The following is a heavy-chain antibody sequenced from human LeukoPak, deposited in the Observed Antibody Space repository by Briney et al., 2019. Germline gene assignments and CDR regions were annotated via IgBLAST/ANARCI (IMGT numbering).Heavy chain of an antibody. D-gene: IGHD1-14*01. Sequence: PGGSLRLSCLASGFTFSSYAIHWVRQAPGKGLEWVAVISNDGSNKLYADSVKGRFTISRDNSKNTVYLQMNSLRPEDTAIFYCARRQKPGREDGTVDIWGQGTMVTVSS. J-gene: IGHJ3*02. CDR2: ISNDGSNK. CDR3: ARRQKPGREDGTVDI. V-gene: IGHV3-30-3*01. CDR1: GFTFSSYA.